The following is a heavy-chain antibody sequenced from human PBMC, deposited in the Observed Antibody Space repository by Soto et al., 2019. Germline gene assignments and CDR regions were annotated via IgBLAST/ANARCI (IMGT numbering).Heavy chain of an antibody. Sequence: PSQTLSLTCSISGGSVSSNSAALNWIRQSPSRGLEWLGRTYYRSKWYNDYAVSVKSRITINPDTSKNQFSLQLNSVTPEDTAVYYCARVSSHYDILTGYGMDVWGQGTTVTVSS. CDR1: GGSVSSNSAA. CDR2: TYYRSKWYN. CDR3: ARVSSHYDILTGYGMDV. D-gene: IGHD3-9*01. J-gene: IGHJ6*02. V-gene: IGHV6-1*01.